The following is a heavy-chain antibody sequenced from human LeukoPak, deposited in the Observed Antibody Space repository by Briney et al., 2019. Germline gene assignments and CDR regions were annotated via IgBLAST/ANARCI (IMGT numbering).Heavy chain of an antibody. CDR3: ARGLLLRFGEHPLGLDP. CDR1: GYTFTSYG. D-gene: IGHD3-10*01. J-gene: IGHJ5*02. V-gene: IGHV1-18*01. Sequence: GASVKVSCKASGYTFTSYGISWVRQAPGQGLEWMGWISAYNGNTNYAQKLQGRVTMTTDTSTSTAYMELRSLRSDDTAVYYCARGLLLRFGEHPLGLDPWGQGTLVTVSS. CDR2: ISAYNGNT.